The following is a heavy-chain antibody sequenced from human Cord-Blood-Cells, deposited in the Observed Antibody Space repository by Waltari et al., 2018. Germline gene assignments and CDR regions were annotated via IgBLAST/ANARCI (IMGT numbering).Heavy chain of an antibody. V-gene: IGHV4-34*01. Sequence: PPGKGLEWIGEINHSGSTNYNPSLKSRVTISVDTSKNQFSLKLSSVTAADTAVYYCARILYSSSSYYYYYMDVWGKGTTVTVSS. CDR3: ARILYSSSSYYYYYMDV. CDR2: INHSGST. J-gene: IGHJ6*03. D-gene: IGHD6-6*01.